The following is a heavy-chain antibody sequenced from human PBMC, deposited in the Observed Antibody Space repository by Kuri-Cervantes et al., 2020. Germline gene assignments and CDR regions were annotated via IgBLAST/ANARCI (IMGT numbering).Heavy chain of an antibody. CDR3: AREQTRIQLWLKYYYYGMDV. V-gene: IGHV3-30*03. Sequence: GESLKISCAASGFTFSSYSMNWVRQAPGKGLEWVAVISYDGSNKYYADSVKGRFTISRDNSKNSLYLQMNSLRAEDTAVYYCAREQTRIQLWLKYYYYGMDVWGQGTTVTVSS. CDR2: ISYDGSNK. CDR1: GFTFSSYS. D-gene: IGHD5-18*01. J-gene: IGHJ6*02.